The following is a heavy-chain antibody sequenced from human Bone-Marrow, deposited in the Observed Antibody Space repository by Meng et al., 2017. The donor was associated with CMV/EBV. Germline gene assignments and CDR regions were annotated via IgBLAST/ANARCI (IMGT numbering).Heavy chain of an antibody. V-gene: IGHV3-73*01. CDR3: TSSSLPLYYYGMDV. Sequence: GGSLRLSCAASGFLFSGSTMHWVRQASGKGLEWVGRVRSKPNSYATAYAASVKGRFTISRDDLKNMAYLQMNSLKTEDTAVYYCTSSSLPLYYYGMDVWGQGTTVTVSS. D-gene: IGHD6-6*01. CDR1: GFLFSGST. CDR2: VRSKPNSYAT. J-gene: IGHJ6*02.